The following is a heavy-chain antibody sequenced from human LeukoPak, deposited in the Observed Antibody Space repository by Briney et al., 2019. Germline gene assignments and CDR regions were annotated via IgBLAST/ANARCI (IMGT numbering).Heavy chain of an antibody. J-gene: IGHJ3*02. D-gene: IGHD2-2*01. CDR2: LSKSGNT. Sequence: SEPLSLTCTVSGGSISSYYWSWIRLPPGKGLEWIGYLSKSGNTNYSPSLKSRVTIFGDTSKNQFFLKLSSVTAADTAVYYCARARYVNSCYAFDIWGQGTLVTV. V-gene: IGHV4-59*01. CDR1: GGSISSYY. CDR3: ARARYVNSCYAFDI.